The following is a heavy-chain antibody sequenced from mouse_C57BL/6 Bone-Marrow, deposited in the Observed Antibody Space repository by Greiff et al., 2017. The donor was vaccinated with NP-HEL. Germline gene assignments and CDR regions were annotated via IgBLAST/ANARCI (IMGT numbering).Heavy chain of an antibody. D-gene: IGHD2-2*01. V-gene: IGHV1-72*01. CDR1: GYTFTSYW. J-gene: IGHJ3*01. Sequence: QVQLQQPGAELVKPGASVKLSCKASGYTFTSYWMHWVKQRPGRGLEWIGRIDPKSGGTKYNEKFKSKATLTVDKPSSTAYMQLSSLTSEDSAVDYCASVGYDRVSFADWGQGTLVTGSA. CDR2: IDPKSGGT. CDR3: ASVGYDRVSFAD.